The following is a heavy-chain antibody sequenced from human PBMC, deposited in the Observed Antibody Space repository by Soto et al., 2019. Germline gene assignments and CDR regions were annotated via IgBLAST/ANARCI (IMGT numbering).Heavy chain of an antibody. D-gene: IGHD4-17*01. CDR2: IYWDDDK. Sequence: QITLKESGPTLVKPTQTLTLTCTFSGFSLSTSGVGVGWIRQPPGKALEWLALIYWDDDKRYSPSLKSRLTITKVTSKNQVVLTMTNMDPVDTATYYCAHRRGYGDFDYWGQGTLVTVSS. CDR1: GFSLSTSGVG. J-gene: IGHJ4*02. CDR3: AHRRGYGDFDY. V-gene: IGHV2-5*02.